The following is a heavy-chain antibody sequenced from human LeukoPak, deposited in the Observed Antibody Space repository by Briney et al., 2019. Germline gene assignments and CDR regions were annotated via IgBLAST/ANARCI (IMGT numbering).Heavy chain of an antibody. J-gene: IGHJ4*02. CDR1: GYTFIDCY. CDR2: IIPVYGTT. D-gene: IGHD1-7*01. V-gene: IGHV1-69*13. CDR3: ARSRTGTSRVYLF. Sequence: ASVKVSCKASGYTFIDCYVHWVRQVPGQGLEWMGGIIPVYGTTYYAQKFQGRVTITADVYTRTSYMEVHSLTSEDTALYYCARSRTGTSRVYLFWGRGTLVTVSS.